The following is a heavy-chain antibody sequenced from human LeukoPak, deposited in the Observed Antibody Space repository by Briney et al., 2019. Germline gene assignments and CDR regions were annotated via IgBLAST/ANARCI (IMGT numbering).Heavy chain of an antibody. Sequence: ASVKVSCKVSGYTLTELSMHWVRQAPGEGLEWMGGFDPEDGETIYAQKFQGRVTMTEDTSTDTAYMELSSLRSEDTAVYYCATDQVRWETPGGFDYWGQGTLVTVSS. CDR1: GYTLTELS. J-gene: IGHJ4*02. CDR3: ATDQVRWETPGGFDY. V-gene: IGHV1-24*01. CDR2: FDPEDGET. D-gene: IGHD4-23*01.